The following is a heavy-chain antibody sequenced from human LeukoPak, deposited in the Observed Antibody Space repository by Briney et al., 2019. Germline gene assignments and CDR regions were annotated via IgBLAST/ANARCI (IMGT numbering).Heavy chain of an antibody. CDR1: GFTFSSYE. J-gene: IGHJ4*02. D-gene: IGHD5-12*01. CDR3: AIDHCGYDFGY. V-gene: IGHV3-48*03. CDR2: ISSSGSTI. Sequence: GGSLRLSCEASGFTFSSYEMNWVRQAPGKGLEWVSYISSSGSTIYYADSVKGRFTISRDNAKNSLYLQMNSLRAEDTAVYYCAIDHCGYDFGYWGQGTLVTVSS.